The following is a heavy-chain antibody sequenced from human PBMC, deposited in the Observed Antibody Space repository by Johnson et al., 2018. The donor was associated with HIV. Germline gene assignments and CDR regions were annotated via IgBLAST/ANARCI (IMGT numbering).Heavy chain of an antibody. D-gene: IGHD3-16*02. CDR1: GFTFSSYA. V-gene: IGHV3-30-3*01. Sequence: QVQLVESGGGLVQPGGSLRLSCAASGFTFSSYAMHWVRQAPGKGLEWVAVISYDGSNKYYADSVKGRFTISRDNAKKSMYLQMNSLRAEDTALYYCARGLQITFGGVIAPHDVFDIWGQGTMVTVSS. J-gene: IGHJ3*02. CDR3: ARGLQITFGGVIAPHDVFDI. CDR2: ISYDGSNK.